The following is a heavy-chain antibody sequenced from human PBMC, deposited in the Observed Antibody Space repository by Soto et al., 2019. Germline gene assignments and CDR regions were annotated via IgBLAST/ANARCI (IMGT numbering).Heavy chain of an antibody. Sequence: GGSLRLSCAASGFTFSSYSMNWVRQAPGKGLEWVSYISSSSSTIYYADSVKGRFTISRDNAKNSLYLQMNSLRAEDTAVYYCARDGFASIAAAGDMDVWGKWTTVTVSS. CDR1: GFTFSSYS. CDR2: ISSSSSTI. J-gene: IGHJ6*03. D-gene: IGHD6-13*01. CDR3: ARDGFASIAAAGDMDV. V-gene: IGHV3-48*04.